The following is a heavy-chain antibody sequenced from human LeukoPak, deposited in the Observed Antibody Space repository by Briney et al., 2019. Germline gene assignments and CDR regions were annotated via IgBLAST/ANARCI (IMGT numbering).Heavy chain of an antibody. CDR1: GYSLSSGYY. J-gene: IGHJ6*03. V-gene: IGHV4-38-2*02. Sequence: PSETLSLTCTVSGYSLSSGYYWGWIRQPPGKGLEWIGSVDHSGGTYYSPSLKSRVTISLDTSKNQFSLKLSSVTAADTAVYYCARGGYYYLDVWGKGTTVAVSS. D-gene: IGHD3-16*01. CDR3: ARGGYYYLDV. CDR2: VDHSGGT.